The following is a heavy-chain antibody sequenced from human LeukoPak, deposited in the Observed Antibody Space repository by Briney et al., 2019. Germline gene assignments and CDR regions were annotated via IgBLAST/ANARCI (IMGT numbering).Heavy chain of an antibody. V-gene: IGHV4-4*07. J-gene: IGHJ3*02. CDR2: IYTSGST. CDR1: GGSISSYY. Sequence: SETLSLTCTVSGGSISSYYWSWLRQPAGKGLEWIGRIYTSGSTNYNPSLTSRVTMSVDTSKNQFSLKLSSVTAADTAVYYCARDAYYDFWSGYYIVAFDIWGQGTMVTVSS. CDR3: ARDAYYDFWSGYYIVAFDI. D-gene: IGHD3-3*01.